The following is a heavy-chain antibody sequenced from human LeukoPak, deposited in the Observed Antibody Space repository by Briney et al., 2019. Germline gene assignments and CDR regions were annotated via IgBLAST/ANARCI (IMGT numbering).Heavy chain of an antibody. CDR2: INHSGST. V-gene: IGHV4-34*01. CDR1: GFTFSNAW. D-gene: IGHD6-13*01. Sequence: GSLRLSCAASGFTFSNAWMSWVRQPPGKGLEWIGEINHSGSTNYNPSLKSRVTISVDTSKNQFSLKLSSVTAADTAVYYCARRIAAAGTVYWGQGTLVTVSS. CDR3: ARRIAAAGTVY. J-gene: IGHJ4*02.